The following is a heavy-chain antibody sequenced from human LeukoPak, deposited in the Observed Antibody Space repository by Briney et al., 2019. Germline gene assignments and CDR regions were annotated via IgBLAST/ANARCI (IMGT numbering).Heavy chain of an antibody. J-gene: IGHJ3*02. V-gene: IGHV3-30-3*01. CDR1: GFTFSSYA. Sequence: GGSLRLSCAASGFTFSSYAMHWVRQAPGKGLEWVAVISYDGSNKYYADSVKGRFTISRDNSKNTLYLQMNSLRAEDTAVYYCARDNYGDSVGSAFDIWGQGTMVTVSS. D-gene: IGHD4-17*01. CDR2: ISYDGSNK. CDR3: ARDNYGDSVGSAFDI.